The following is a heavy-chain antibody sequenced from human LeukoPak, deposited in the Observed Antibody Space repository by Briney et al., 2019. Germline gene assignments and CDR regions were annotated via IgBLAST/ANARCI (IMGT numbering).Heavy chain of an antibody. Sequence: AASLKVSCKASGGTFSSYAISWVRQAPGQGLEWMGGIIPIFGTAYYAQQFQGRVTITTDNSKSTAYMELSSLRSEDTAVYDCARCDRDGYEVGPWDYDDDVDVWGKGTTVTVSS. CDR3: ARCDRDGYEVGPWDYDDDVDV. J-gene: IGHJ6*03. CDR2: IIPIFGTA. CDR1: GGTFSSYA. D-gene: IGHD5-24*01. V-gene: IGHV1-69*05.